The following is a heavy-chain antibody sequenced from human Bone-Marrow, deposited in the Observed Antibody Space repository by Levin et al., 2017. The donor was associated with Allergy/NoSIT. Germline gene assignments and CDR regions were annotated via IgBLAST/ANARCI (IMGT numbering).Heavy chain of an antibody. Sequence: GGSLRLSCVASGFSISSYGMHWVRQAPGRGLEGVAVIWYGGSNRQYADSVQGRFIVSGDNSKNTLYLEMNSLGVDDTGVYYCARDRWTLVSDYYGMDVWGQGTTVTVSS. D-gene: IGHD5/OR15-5a*01. J-gene: IGHJ6*02. CDR1: GFSISSYG. CDR3: ARDRWTLVSDYYGMDV. CDR2: IWYGGSNR. V-gene: IGHV3-33*01.